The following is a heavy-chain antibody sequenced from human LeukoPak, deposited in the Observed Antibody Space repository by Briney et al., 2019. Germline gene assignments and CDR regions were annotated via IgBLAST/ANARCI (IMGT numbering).Heavy chain of an antibody. Sequence: SETLSLTCTVSGGSISSSRHSWGWIRQPPGKGLEGIGSISYSGSTYYNPSLKTRVTMSVDTSENQFPLRLSSVTAADSTVYYCVRIYCTSTSCYGDSYYGMDVWGQGTTVTVSS. CDR2: ISYSGST. CDR3: VRIYCTSTSCYGDSYYGMDV. J-gene: IGHJ6*02. D-gene: IGHD2-2*01. V-gene: IGHV4-39*01. CDR1: GGSISSSRHS.